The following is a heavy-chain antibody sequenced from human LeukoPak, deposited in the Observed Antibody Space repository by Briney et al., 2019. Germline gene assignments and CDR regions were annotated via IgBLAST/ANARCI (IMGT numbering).Heavy chain of an antibody. D-gene: IGHD2-15*01. J-gene: IGHJ6*02. CDR2: ISSSGSTI. CDR1: GFTFSDYY. Sequence: GGSLRLSCAASGFTFSDYYMSWIRQAPGKGLEWVSYISSSGSTIYYADSVEGRFTISRDNAKNSLYLQMNSLRAEDTAVYYCARAPDELCSGGSCHYYYYGMDVWGQGTTVTVSS. CDR3: ARAPDELCSGGSCHYYYYGMDV. V-gene: IGHV3-11*01.